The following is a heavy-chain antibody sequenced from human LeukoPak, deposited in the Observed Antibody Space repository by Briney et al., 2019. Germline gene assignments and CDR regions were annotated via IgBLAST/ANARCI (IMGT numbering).Heavy chain of an antibody. V-gene: IGHV4-39*07. Sequence: SETLSLTCTVSGGSISSSSYYWGWIRQPPGKGLEWIGSIYYSGSTYYNPSLKSRVTISVDTSKNQFSLKLSSVTAADTAVYYCARGGEFGEAIDWGQGTLVTVSS. D-gene: IGHD3-10*01. CDR1: GGSISSSSYY. CDR2: IYYSGST. CDR3: ARGGEFGEAID. J-gene: IGHJ4*02.